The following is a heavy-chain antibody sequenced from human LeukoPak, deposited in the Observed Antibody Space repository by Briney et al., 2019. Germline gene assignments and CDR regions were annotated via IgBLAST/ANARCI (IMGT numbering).Heavy chain of an antibody. CDR1: GSSVNHYY. CDR3: ARGVNDFWSGRGENNWFDP. D-gene: IGHD3-3*01. Sequence: SETLSLTCTVSGSSVNHYYWTWLRQPPGKGLEWIGRIYTNGATNYNPSLKSRVTMSIDTSKNQFSLKLSSVTAADTAVYYCARGVNDFWSGRGENNWFDPWGQGTLVTVSS. J-gene: IGHJ5*02. V-gene: IGHV4-4*07. CDR2: IYTNGAT.